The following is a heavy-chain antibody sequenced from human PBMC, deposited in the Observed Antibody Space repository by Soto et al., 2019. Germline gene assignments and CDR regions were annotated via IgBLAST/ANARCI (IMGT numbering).Heavy chain of an antibody. J-gene: IGHJ4*02. CDR1: GFTFSSYA. Sequence: GGSLRLSCAASGFTFSSYAMSWVRQAPGKGLEWVSAISNSGGSTYYTDSVRGRFTVSRDNSKNTLYLQMNSLRAEDTAVYYCAKRIAASGSGWDYWGQGTLVTVSS. CDR2: ISNSGGST. CDR3: AKRIAASGSGWDY. V-gene: IGHV3-23*01. D-gene: IGHD6-13*01.